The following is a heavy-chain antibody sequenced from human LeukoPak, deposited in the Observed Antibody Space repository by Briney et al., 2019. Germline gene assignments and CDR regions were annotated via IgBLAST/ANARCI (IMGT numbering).Heavy chain of an antibody. D-gene: IGHD5-24*01. Sequence: GSLRLSCAASRFTFSNAWMTWVRQAPGKGLEWVGRIKSKTDGGTTDYAAPVKGRFTISRDDSENTLYLQMNSLKTEDTAVYYCARIYKLAYFDYWGQGTLVSVSS. V-gene: IGHV3-15*01. CDR2: IKSKTDGGTT. J-gene: IGHJ4*02. CDR1: RFTFSNAW. CDR3: ARIYKLAYFDY.